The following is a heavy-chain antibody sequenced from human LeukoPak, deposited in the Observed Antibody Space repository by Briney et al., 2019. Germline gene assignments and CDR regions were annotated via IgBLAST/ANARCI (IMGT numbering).Heavy chain of an antibody. CDR3: ARKDYGDYSFDY. CDR2: IYYSGST. Sequence: SETLSLTRTVSGGSLSSGGYYWSWIRQPPGKGLEWIGYIYYSGSTNYNPSLKSRVTISVDTSKNQFSLKLTSVTAADTAVYYCARKDYGDYSFDYWGQGTLVTVSS. J-gene: IGHJ4*02. CDR1: GGSLSSGGYY. D-gene: IGHD4-17*01. V-gene: IGHV4-61*08.